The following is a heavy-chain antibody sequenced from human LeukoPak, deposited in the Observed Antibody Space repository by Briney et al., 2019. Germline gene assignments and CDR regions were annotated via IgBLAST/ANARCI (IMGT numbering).Heavy chain of an antibody. CDR3: ASQSRDGSKTRGYYFDY. J-gene: IGHJ4*02. Sequence: GESLKISCRGSGYSFTNYWIGWVRQMPGNGLESMGIIYPADSDTRYSPSFQGQVTISVDKSISTVYLQWSSLKASDTAMYYCASQSRDGSKTRGYYFDYWGQGTLVTVSS. D-gene: IGHD3-10*01. CDR1: GYSFTNYW. CDR2: IYPADSDT. V-gene: IGHV5-51*01.